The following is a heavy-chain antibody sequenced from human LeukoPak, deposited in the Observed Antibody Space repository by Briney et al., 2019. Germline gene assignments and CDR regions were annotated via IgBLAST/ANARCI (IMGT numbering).Heavy chain of an antibody. D-gene: IGHD6-19*01. CDR2: IYASGTT. CDR1: GASISTYW. V-gene: IGHV4-4*07. CDR3: ASISSGATL. Sequence: SETLSLTCTVSGASISTYWWSWIRQPAGKELEWIGRIYASGTTDYNPSLKILVSMSVDTSKNQFSLKLSSVTAADTAVYYCASISSGATLWGQGTLLTVSS. J-gene: IGHJ4*02.